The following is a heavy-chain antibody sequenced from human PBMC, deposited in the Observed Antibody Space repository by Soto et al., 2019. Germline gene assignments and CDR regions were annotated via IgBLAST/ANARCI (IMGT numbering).Heavy chain of an antibody. CDR2: IYYSGST. CDR3: ARHTGYSSGKGWFAP. J-gene: IGHJ5*02. D-gene: IGHD6-19*01. Sequence: ETLSLTCTVSGGSISSGSYFWGWIRQPPGKGLEWIGSIYYSGSTSYNPSLRSRVTMSVDTSKNQFSQKLSSVSAADTAMYYFARHTGYSSGKGWFAPGGQGTRVTFPS. V-gene: IGHV4-39*01. CDR1: GGSISSGSYF.